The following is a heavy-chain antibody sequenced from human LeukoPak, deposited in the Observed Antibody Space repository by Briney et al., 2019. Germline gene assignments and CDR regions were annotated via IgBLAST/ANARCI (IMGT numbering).Heavy chain of an antibody. J-gene: IGHJ3*02. CDR3: ARDSSGWQSDAFDI. Sequence: ASVKVSCKASGYTFTSYDINWVRQATGQGLEWMGWMNPNSGNTGYAQKFQGRVTITRNTSISTAYMELRSLRSDDTAVYYCARDSSGWQSDAFDIWGQGTMVTVSS. CDR1: GYTFTSYD. CDR2: MNPNSGNT. D-gene: IGHD6-19*01. V-gene: IGHV1-8*03.